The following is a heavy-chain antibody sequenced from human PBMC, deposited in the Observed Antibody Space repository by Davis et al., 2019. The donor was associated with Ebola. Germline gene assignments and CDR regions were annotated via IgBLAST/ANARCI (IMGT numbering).Heavy chain of an antibody. CDR2: ISAYNGNT. Sequence: ASVKVSCKASGYTFTSYGISWVRQAPGQGLEWMGWISAYNGNTNYAQKLQGRVTMTTDTSTSTAYVELRSLRSDDTAVYYCARDLSYSYYYHYYGMDVWGQGTTVTVSS. J-gene: IGHJ6*02. V-gene: IGHV1-18*04. CDR1: GYTFTSYG. D-gene: IGHD3-10*01. CDR3: ARDLSYSYYYHYYGMDV.